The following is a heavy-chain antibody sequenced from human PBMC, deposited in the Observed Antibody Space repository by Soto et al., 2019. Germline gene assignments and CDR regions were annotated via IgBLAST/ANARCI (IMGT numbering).Heavy chain of an antibody. D-gene: IGHD3-10*01. CDR1: GGSISSSTYY. V-gene: IGHV4-39*01. CDR3: ARRERYYGSPGWFDP. J-gene: IGHJ5*02. CDR2: VYYNENT. Sequence: SETLYITCSVSGGSISSSTYYWGWIRQPPGKGLEWIGTVYYNENTYYNPSLKSRVTITVDTAKNQFSLNLRSVTAADTAMYFCARRERYYGSPGWFDPWGPGTLVTVSS.